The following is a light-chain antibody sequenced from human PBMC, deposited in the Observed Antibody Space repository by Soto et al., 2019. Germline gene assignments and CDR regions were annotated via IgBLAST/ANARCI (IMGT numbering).Light chain of an antibody. CDR1: SSDVGAYKY. V-gene: IGLV2-8*01. J-gene: IGLJ3*02. Sequence: QFALTQPPSASGSPGQSVTISCTGTSSDVGAYKYVSWYQQYPGKAPKLMIYEVTKRPSGVPDRFSGSKSGNTASLTVSGLQAEDEADDYCTSYVGNDIWVFGGGTKLTVL. CDR2: EVT. CDR3: TSYVGNDIWV.